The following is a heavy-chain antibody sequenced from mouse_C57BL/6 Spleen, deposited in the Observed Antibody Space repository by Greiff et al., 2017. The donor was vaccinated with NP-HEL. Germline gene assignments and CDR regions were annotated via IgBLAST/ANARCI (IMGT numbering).Heavy chain of an antibody. CDR1: GYAFSSSW. J-gene: IGHJ2*01. D-gene: IGHD1-1*01. Sequence: QVQLQQSGPELVKPGASVKISCKASGYAFSSSWMNWVKQRPGKGLEWIGRIYPGDGDTNYNGKFKGKATLTADKSSSTAYMQLSSLTSEDSAVYFCARILYYGSSYWYFDYWGQGTTLTVSS. CDR3: ARILYYGSSYWYFDY. V-gene: IGHV1-82*01. CDR2: IYPGDGDT.